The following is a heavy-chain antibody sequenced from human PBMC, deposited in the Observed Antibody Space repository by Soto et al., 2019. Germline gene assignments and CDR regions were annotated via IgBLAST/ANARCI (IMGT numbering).Heavy chain of an antibody. CDR2: INTNTGNP. CDR1: GYTFTSYA. Sequence: DSVRVSCKASGYTFTSYAMNWVRQAPGQGLEWMGWINTNTGNPTYAQGFTGRFVFSLDTSVSTAYLQICSLKAEDTAVYYCARVGPGYDFWSGYYRYYYYGMDVWGQGTTATVSS. V-gene: IGHV7-4-1*01. CDR3: ARVGPGYDFWSGYYRYYYYGMDV. D-gene: IGHD3-3*01. J-gene: IGHJ6*02.